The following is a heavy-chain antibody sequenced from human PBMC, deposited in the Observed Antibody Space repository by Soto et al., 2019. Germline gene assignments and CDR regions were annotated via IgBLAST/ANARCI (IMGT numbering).Heavy chain of an antibody. D-gene: IGHD5-12*01. CDR2: ISASGGST. CDR3: AKAPSINRAYHYYMDV. V-gene: IGHV3-23*01. Sequence: GGSLRLSCAASGFTFSTYAMNWVRQAPGKGLEWVSGISASGGSTYYADSVKGRFTISRDNSKNTLYLQMNSLRAEDTAIYYCAKAPSINRAYHYYMDVWGKGTTVTVSS. J-gene: IGHJ6*03. CDR1: GFTFSTYA.